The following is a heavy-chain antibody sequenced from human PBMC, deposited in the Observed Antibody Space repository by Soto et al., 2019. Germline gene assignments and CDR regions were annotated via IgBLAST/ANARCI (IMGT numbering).Heavy chain of an antibody. CDR2: ISTDNGKT. CDR1: GYTFSTYP. CDR3: ARDRVEAALGTFDQ. Sequence: QVQLVQSGAEVKKPGASVKVSCKTSGYTFSTYPISWVRQAPGQGLEWVGWISTDNGKTNYGQKFQGRVTITTDTSASTAYMNLRNLRSDDTAVYYCARDRVEAALGTFDQWGQGTLVTVSS. V-gene: IGHV1-18*01. D-gene: IGHD6-13*01. J-gene: IGHJ4*02.